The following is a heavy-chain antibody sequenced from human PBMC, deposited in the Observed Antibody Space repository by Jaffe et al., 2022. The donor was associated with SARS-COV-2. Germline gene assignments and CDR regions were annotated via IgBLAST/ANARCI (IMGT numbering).Heavy chain of an antibody. CDR1: GYTFTSYD. CDR3: ARISGSYQYYYYYYYMDV. J-gene: IGHJ6*03. CDR2: MNPNSGNT. V-gene: IGHV1-8*01. Sequence: QVQLVQSGAEVKKPGASVKVSCKASGYTFTSYDINWVRQATGQGLEWMGWMNPNSGNTGYAQKFQGRVTMTRNTSISTAYMELSSLRSEDTAVYYCARISGSYQYYYYYYYMDVWGKGTTVTVSS. D-gene: IGHD1-26*01.